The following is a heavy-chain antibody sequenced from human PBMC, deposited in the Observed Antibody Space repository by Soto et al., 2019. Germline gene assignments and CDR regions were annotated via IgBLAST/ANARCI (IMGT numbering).Heavy chain of an antibody. CDR1: GFTFSSYW. CDR3: ARSITGYSYADS. CDR2: INSDGSST. J-gene: IGHJ4*02. D-gene: IGHD5-18*01. V-gene: IGHV3-74*01. Sequence: EVQLVESGGGLVQPGGSLRLSCAASGFTFSSYWMHWVRQAPGKGLVWVSRINSDGSSTVYVDSVKGRFTISRDNAKNTLYLQMKSLRAEDTAVYYCARSITGYSYADSWGQGTLVTVSS.